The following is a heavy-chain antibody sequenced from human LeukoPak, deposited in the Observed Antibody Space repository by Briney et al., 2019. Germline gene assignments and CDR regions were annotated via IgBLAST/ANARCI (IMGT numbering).Heavy chain of an antibody. CDR3: ARGGTDLAREYFQY. CDR1: GGSISTNY. D-gene: IGHD1-1*01. J-gene: IGHJ1*01. V-gene: IGHV4-4*07. CDR2: IYVTGTT. Sequence: SETLSLTCTVSGGSISTNYWNWIRQPAGKGLEWIGRIYVTGTTYYNPSLKSRLTMSVDASRNQFFLNLSSVTAAGTAVYYCARGGTDLAREYFQYWGQGTLVTVS.